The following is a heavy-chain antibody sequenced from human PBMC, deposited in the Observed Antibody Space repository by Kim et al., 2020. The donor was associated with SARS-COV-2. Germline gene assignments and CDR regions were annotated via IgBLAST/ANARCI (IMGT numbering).Heavy chain of an antibody. CDR3: ARVYGGNGYGMDV. V-gene: IGHV3-33*01. CDR2: IWYDGSNK. J-gene: IGHJ6*02. D-gene: IGHD4-17*01. CDR1: GFTFRSYG. Sequence: GGSLRLSCAASGFTFRSYGMHWVRQAPGKGLEWVAVIWYDGSNKYYADSVKGRFTISRDNSKNRLYLQMNSLRAEDTAIYYCARVYGGNGYGMDVWGQGTTVTVSS.